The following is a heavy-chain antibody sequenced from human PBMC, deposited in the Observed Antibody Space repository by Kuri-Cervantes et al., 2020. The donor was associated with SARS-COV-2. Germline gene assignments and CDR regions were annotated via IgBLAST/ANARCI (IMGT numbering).Heavy chain of an antibody. V-gene: IGHV4-39*07. CDR1: GGSISSSSYY. CDR2: IFYNGDS. Sequence: SETLSLTCSVSGGSISSSSYYWNWIRQSPGKGLEWIGNIFYNGDSYYHPSLKSRVTISLDKSKNQFSLNLSSVTAADTALYYCARLDYCTSTACLDYWGQGTLVTVSS. CDR3: ARLDYCTSTACLDY. D-gene: IGHD2-2*01. J-gene: IGHJ4*02.